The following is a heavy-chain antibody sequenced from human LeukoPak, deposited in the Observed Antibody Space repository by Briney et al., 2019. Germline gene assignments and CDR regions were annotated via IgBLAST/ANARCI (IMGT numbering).Heavy chain of an antibody. CDR3: ARLGVTMPVPDY. D-gene: IGHD4-11*01. CDR1: GGSISSSSYY. CDR2: IYYSGST. J-gene: IGHJ4*02. Sequence: IPSETLSLTCTVSGGSISSSSYYWGWIRQPPGKGLEWIGSIYYSGSTYYNPSLKSRVTISVDTSKNQFSLKLSSVTAADTAVYYCARLGVTMPVPDYWGQGTLVTVSS. V-gene: IGHV4-39*01.